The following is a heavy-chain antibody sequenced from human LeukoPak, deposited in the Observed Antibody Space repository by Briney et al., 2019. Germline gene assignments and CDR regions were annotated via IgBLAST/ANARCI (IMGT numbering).Heavy chain of an antibody. V-gene: IGHV2-5*02. J-gene: IGHJ4*02. CDR2: SYWGVDE. D-gene: IGHD2-21*02. CDR1: GFSLTSSPVG. Sequence: SGPALVDPTQTLTLTCSFSGFSLTSSPVGVGWIRQPPGKAQEGVASSYWGVDERFRPSLKRRLTVMNDTSKSHVVIIMSNMDPADTGKYSCAHRRDYAGDWDGGYFDFWGQGIVVTVSS. CDR3: AHRRDYAGDWDGGYFDF.